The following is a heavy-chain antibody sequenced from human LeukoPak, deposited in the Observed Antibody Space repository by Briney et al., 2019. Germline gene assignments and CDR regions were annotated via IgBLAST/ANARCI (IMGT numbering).Heavy chain of an antibody. CDR2: IYNRGTN. Sequence: SETLSLTCTVSGNSISSSYYWGWIRQPPGKGLEWIGSIYNRGTNHYNPSLKSRVTISVDTSKNHFSPKLSSVTAADTAVYYCARAPVGYSYGLRHIYYMDVWGKGTTVTVSS. CDR3: ARAPVGYSYGLRHIYYMDV. CDR1: GNSISSSYY. D-gene: IGHD5-18*01. J-gene: IGHJ6*03. V-gene: IGHV4-38-2*02.